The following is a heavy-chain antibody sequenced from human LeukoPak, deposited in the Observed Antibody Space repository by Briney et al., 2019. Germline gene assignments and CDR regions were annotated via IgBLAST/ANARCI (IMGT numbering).Heavy chain of an antibody. J-gene: IGHJ6*03. CDR1: GGSFSGYY. CDR3: ARSGRNLIRGEALYYYMDV. Sequence: SETLSLTCAVYGGSFSGYYWSWIRQPPGKGLEWIGEINHSGSTNYNPSLKSRVTISVDTSKNQFSLKLSSVTAADTAVYYCARSGRNLIRGEALYYYMDVWGKGTTVTVSS. CDR2: INHSGST. V-gene: IGHV4-34*01. D-gene: IGHD3-10*01.